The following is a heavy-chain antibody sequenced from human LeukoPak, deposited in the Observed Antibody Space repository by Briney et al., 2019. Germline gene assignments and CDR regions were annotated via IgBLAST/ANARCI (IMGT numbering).Heavy chain of an antibody. Sequence: GASVKVSCKASGGTFSSYAISWVRQAPGQGLEWMGGIIPIFGTANYAQKSQGRVTITADESTSTAYMELSSLRSEDTAVYYCARDLAYDFWSGSPAGNAFDIWGQGTMVTVSS. CDR2: IIPIFGTA. CDR1: GGTFSSYA. CDR3: ARDLAYDFWSGSPAGNAFDI. V-gene: IGHV1-69*13. J-gene: IGHJ3*02. D-gene: IGHD3-3*01.